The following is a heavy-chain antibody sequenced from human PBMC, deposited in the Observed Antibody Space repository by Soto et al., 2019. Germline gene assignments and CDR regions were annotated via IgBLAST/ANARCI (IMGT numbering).Heavy chain of an antibody. J-gene: IGHJ4*02. Sequence: PGESLNISCRGSGDRFTNSWITWVRQRPGKGLEWMGRIDPSDSYINYSPSFQGHVTISADKSITTAYLQWSGLEASDTAMYYCAFNLAVGESPIRYWGQGTLVTVSS. CDR3: AFNLAVGESPIRY. CDR1: GDRFTNSW. D-gene: IGHD2-2*01. V-gene: IGHV5-10-1*01. CDR2: IDPSDSYI.